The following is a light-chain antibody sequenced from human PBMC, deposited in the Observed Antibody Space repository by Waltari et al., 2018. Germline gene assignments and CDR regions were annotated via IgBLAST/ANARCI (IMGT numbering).Light chain of an antibody. J-gene: IGLJ3*02. CDR3: LLYMGSGIWV. CDR2: KAN. V-gene: IGLV8-61*01. CDR1: YCSLPSTST. Sequence: QTVVTHEPSLSVSTGGTVTLPCSLMYCSLPSTSTPSWYQQSPGQTPRTLVYKANIRSSGVPDRFSGSVLGNKAVLIITGAQAEDESTYYCLLYMGSGIWVFGGGTKLTVL.